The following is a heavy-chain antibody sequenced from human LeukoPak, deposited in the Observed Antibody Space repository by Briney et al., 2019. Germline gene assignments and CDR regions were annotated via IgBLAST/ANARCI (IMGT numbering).Heavy chain of an antibody. V-gene: IGHV4-38-2*02. Sequence: SETLSLTCTVSGYSISSGYYWGWIRQPPGKGLEWVGTIYYRGTTYYNPSLKSRVTLSVDTSKNQFSLKLSSVTAADTAVYYCATAYDSSGYYYGYWGQGTLVTVSS. CDR3: ATAYDSSGYYYGY. D-gene: IGHD3-22*01. J-gene: IGHJ4*02. CDR1: GYSISSGYY. CDR2: IYYRGTT.